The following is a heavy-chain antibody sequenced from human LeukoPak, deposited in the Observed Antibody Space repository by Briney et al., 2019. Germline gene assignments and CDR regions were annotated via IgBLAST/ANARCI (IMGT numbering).Heavy chain of an antibody. CDR1: GASISNDY. J-gene: IGHJ4*02. V-gene: IGHV4-59*12. CDR2: IYLSARS. Sequence: SETLSLTCTVSGASISNDYWSWIRQPPGKGLEWIGYIYLSARSNYNPSLKSRVNISVDTSKNQVSLKLSSVTAADTAVYYCARGHMGLDYWGQGTLVTVSS. D-gene: IGHD1-26*01. CDR3: ARGHMGLDY.